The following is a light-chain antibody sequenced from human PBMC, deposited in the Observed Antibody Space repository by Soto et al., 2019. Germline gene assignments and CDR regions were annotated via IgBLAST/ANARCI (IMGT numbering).Light chain of an antibody. CDR3: QSNYSSLSGSV. V-gene: IGLV1-40*01. Sequence: QSVRTEPPSVSGAPGERVTSSCTGSSSNIGAGYDVHWYQQLPGTAPKLLIYGNSNRPSGVPDRFSGSKSGTSASLAITGLQAEDEADYHCQSNYSSLSGSVLGTGTKVTVL. J-gene: IGLJ1*01. CDR1: SSNIGAGYD. CDR2: GNS.